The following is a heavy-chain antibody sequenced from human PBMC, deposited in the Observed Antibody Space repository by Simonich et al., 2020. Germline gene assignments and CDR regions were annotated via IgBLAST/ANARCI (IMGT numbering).Heavy chain of an antibody. D-gene: IGHD3-10*01. J-gene: IGHJ4*02. CDR3: ARWPSIPASYGSGSYFDY. CDR1: GYTFTGYY. CDR2: NNPKRGGT. V-gene: IGHV1-2*02. Sequence: QVQLVQSGAEVKKPGASVKVSCKASGYTFTGYYMHWVRQAPGQGLDERGRNNPKRGGTNNAQKFQGRVTRTRDTSISTAYMELSRLRSDDTAVYYCARWPSIPASYGSGSYFDYWGQGTLVTVSS.